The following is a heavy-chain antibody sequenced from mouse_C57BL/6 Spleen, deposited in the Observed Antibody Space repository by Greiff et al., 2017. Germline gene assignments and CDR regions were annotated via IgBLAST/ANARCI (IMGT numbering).Heavy chain of an antibody. V-gene: IGHV1-15*01. Sequence: QVQLQQSGAELVRPGASVTLSCKASGYTFTDHEMHWVKQTPVHGLEWIGAIDPETGGTAYNQKFKGKAILTADKSSSTAYMELRSLTSEDSAVYYCTRSGPMDYWGQGTSVTVSS. CDR3: TRSGPMDY. CDR2: IDPETGGT. J-gene: IGHJ4*01. D-gene: IGHD3-1*01. CDR1: GYTFTDHE.